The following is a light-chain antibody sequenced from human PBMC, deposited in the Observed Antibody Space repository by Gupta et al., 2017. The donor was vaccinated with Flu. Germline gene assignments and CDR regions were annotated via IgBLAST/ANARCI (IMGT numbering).Light chain of an antibody. CDR2: SNN. J-gene: IGLJ3*02. V-gene: IGLV1-44*01. CDR3: AAWDDSQALWV. CDR1: SSNIGSNT. Sequence: QSVLPQPPSASGTPGQRGTLSCSRSSSNIGSNTVNWYQQLPGTAPKLLIYSNNQRPSGVPDRFSGSKSGTSASLAISGLQSEDEADYYWAAWDDSQALWVFGGGTKLTVL.